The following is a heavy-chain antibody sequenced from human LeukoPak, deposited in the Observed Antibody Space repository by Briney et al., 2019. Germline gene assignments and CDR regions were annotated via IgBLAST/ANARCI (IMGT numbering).Heavy chain of an antibody. D-gene: IGHD2-15*01. Sequence: GESLKISCKGSGYSFTSYWIGWVRQMPGKGLEWMGIIYPGDSDTRYSPSFQGQVTISADKSISTAYLQWSILKASDTAMYYCARAKGYCSGGSCYSFDPWGQGTLVTVSS. CDR2: IYPGDSDT. J-gene: IGHJ5*02. CDR3: ARAKGYCSGGSCYSFDP. V-gene: IGHV5-51*01. CDR1: GYSFTSYW.